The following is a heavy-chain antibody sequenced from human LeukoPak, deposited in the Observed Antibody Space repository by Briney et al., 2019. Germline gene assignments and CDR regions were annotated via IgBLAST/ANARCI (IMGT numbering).Heavy chain of an antibody. CDR2: ISWNSASV. CDR3: AKDYGYSSSWYGY. D-gene: IGHD6-13*01. V-gene: IGHV3-9*01. J-gene: IGHJ4*02. Sequence: GRSLRLSCEASGLTFDDYGMHWVRQAPGKGLEWVSTISWNSASVGYVDSVKGRFTISRDNAKKTLYLQMNSLRPEDTALYYCAKDYGYSSSWYGYWGQGTLVTVSS. CDR1: GLTFDDYG.